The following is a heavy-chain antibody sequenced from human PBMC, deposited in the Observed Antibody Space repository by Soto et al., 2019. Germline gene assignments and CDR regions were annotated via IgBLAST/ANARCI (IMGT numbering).Heavy chain of an antibody. Sequence: QVQLQQWGAGLLKPSETLSLTCAVYGGSFSGYYWSWIRQPPGKGLEWIGEINHSGSTNYNPSLKSRVTISVDTSKNQFSLKLSSVTAADTAVYYCARLTISPYQPEFDPWGQGTLVTVSS. D-gene: IGHD3-9*01. CDR2: INHSGST. CDR1: GGSFSGYY. J-gene: IGHJ5*02. V-gene: IGHV4-34*01. CDR3: ARLTISPYQPEFDP.